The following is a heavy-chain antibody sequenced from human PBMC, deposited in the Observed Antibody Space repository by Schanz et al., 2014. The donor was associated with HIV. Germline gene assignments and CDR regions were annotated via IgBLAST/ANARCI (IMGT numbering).Heavy chain of an antibody. CDR1: GFTFNDFA. CDR3: TAYNWHRGQY. Sequence: EVEVVESGGGVAQPGGSLRLSCAASGFTFNDFAMHWVRQSPGKGLEWVSGITWNNKVMGYVDSVKGRFTISRDNAKNTLFLQINSLTAEDTALYYCTAYNWHRGQYWGQGTLVTVSS. J-gene: IGHJ4*02. V-gene: IGHV3-9*01. CDR2: ITWNNKVM.